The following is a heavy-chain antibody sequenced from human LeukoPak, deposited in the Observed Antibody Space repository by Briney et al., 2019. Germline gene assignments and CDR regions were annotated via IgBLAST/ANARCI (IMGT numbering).Heavy chain of an antibody. Sequence: GASVKASCKASGYTFTSYGISWVRQAPGQGLEWMGWISAYNGNTNYAQKLQGRVTMTTDTSTSTAYMELRSLRSDDTAVYYCARAPRIIAPGYYYYYMDVWGKGTTVTVSS. CDR2: ISAYNGNT. CDR3: ARAPRIIAPGYYYYYMDV. V-gene: IGHV1-18*01. CDR1: GYTFTSYG. D-gene: IGHD3-10*01. J-gene: IGHJ6*03.